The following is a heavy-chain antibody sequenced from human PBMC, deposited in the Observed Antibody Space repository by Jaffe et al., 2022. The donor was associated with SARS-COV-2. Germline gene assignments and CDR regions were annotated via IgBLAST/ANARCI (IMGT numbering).Heavy chain of an antibody. CDR3: FTRGGSYYAFDI. D-gene: IGHD1-26*01. Sequence: EVQLVESGGGLVKPGGSLRLSCAASGFTFSNAWMSWVRQAPGKGLEWVGRIKSKTDGGTTDYAAPVKGRFTISRDDSKNTLYLQMNSLKTEDTAVYYCFTRGGSYYAFDIWGQGTMVTVSS. CDR1: GFTFSNAW. J-gene: IGHJ3*02. CDR2: IKSKTDGGTT. V-gene: IGHV3-15*01.